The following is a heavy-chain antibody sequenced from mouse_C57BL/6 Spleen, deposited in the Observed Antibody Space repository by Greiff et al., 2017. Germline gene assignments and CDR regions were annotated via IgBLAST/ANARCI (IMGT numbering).Heavy chain of an antibody. CDR1: GFSLTSYA. Sequence: VKLVESGPGLVAPSQSLSITCTVSGFSLTSYAISWVRQPPGKGLEWLGVIWPGGGTNYNSALKSRLSISKDNSKSQVFLKMNSLQTDDTARYYCARGGGAYWGQGTLVTVSA. J-gene: IGHJ3*01. CDR3: ARGGGAY. V-gene: IGHV2-9-1*01. CDR2: IWPGGGT.